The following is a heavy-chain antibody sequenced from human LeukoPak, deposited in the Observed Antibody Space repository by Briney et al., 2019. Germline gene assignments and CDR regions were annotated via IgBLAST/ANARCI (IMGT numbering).Heavy chain of an antibody. CDR1: GGSISSYY. CDR2: INHSGST. D-gene: IGHD2-15*01. Sequence: SETLSLTCTVSGGSISSYYWSWIRQPPGKGLEWIGEINHSGSTNYNPSLKSRVTISVDTSKNQFSLKLSSVTAADTAVYYCATTAYCSGGSCYSEYFQHWGQGTLVTVSS. J-gene: IGHJ1*01. V-gene: IGHV4-34*01. CDR3: ATTAYCSGGSCYSEYFQH.